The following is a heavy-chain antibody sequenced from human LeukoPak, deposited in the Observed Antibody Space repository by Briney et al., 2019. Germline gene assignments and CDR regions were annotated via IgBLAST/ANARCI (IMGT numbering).Heavy chain of an antibody. D-gene: IGHD3-3*01. J-gene: IGHJ5*02. CDR2: IYYSGST. Sequence: SETLSLTCTVSGGSISSSSYYWGWIRQPPGKGLGWIGSIYYSGSTYYNPSLKSRVTISVDTSKNQFSLKLSSVTAADTAVYYCARQGITIFGVVPNWFDPWGQGTLVTVSS. CDR3: ARQGITIFGVVPNWFDP. CDR1: GGSISSSSYY. V-gene: IGHV4-39*07.